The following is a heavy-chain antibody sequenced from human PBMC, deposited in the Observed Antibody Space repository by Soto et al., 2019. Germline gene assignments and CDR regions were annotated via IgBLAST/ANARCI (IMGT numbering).Heavy chain of an antibody. CDR3: AREDDYGYRYINYGLDI. Sequence: LGLSCEAAGFTFNIYALRCVRQAPVKGLEWVAVISFDGTKKYYSDSVKGRFTISRDNLKNTLYLQMNNLRVEDAALYFCAREDDYGYRYINYGLDIWGQGTTVTVSS. J-gene: IGHJ6*02. CDR1: GFTFNIYA. CDR2: ISFDGTKK. D-gene: IGHD4-17*01. V-gene: IGHV3-30-3*01.